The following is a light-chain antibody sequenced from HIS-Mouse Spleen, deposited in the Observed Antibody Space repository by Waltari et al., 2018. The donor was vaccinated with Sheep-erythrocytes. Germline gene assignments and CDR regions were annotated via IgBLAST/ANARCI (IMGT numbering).Light chain of an antibody. V-gene: IGKV1-8*01. CDR2: AAS. CDR1: QGISSY. J-gene: IGKJ3*01. Sequence: IRMTQSPSSFSASTGARVTITCRASQGISSYLASYQQKPGKAPKLLIYAASTLQSGVPSRFSGSGSGTDFTLTISCLQSEDFATYYCQQYYSYLTFGPGTKVDIK. CDR3: QQYYSYLT.